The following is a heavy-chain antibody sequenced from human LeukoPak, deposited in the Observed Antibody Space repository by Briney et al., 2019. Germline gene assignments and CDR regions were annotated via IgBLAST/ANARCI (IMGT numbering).Heavy chain of an antibody. J-gene: IGHJ4*01. CDR1: GDSISSYSYY. CDR3: ARESGDTWTVNSFDF. D-gene: IGHD2-21*01. V-gene: IGHV4-39*07. CDR2: VLFRGAC. Sequence: SETLSLTCTVSGDSISSYSYYWPWIRQPPGKGLEWIGSVLFRGACYYNSCLKPRVIMSVDTSQNHFSRMLTSVTSADTAVYFCARESGDTWTVNSFDFWGRGTLITVS.